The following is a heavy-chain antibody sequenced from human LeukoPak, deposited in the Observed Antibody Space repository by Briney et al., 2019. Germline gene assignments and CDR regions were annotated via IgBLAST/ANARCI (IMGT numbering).Heavy chain of an antibody. V-gene: IGHV3-23*01. Sequence: GGSLRLSCAASGFSFSLYAMNWVRQAPGKGLEWVSTIIGTGASPYYADPVRGRFTVSRDSSKNMFYLQMNSLRAEDTAIYYCARRGAGSGGLDYWGQGTLVTVSS. D-gene: IGHD3-3*01. CDR1: GFSFSLYA. CDR2: IIGTGASP. CDR3: ARRGAGSGGLDY. J-gene: IGHJ4*02.